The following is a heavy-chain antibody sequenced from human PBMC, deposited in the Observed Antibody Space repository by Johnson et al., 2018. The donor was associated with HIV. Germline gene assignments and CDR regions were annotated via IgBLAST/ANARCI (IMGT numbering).Heavy chain of an antibody. D-gene: IGHD6-19*01. Sequence: QVQLVESGGGVVQPGGSLRLSCAASGFTFSSYTIHWVRQAPGKGLEWVSFIRFDGNNKYYADSVKGRFTISRDNSKKTLHLQMSSLRGDETAIYYCAKVIALAGRPDAFDVWGRGTMVTVSS. CDR2: IRFDGNNK. CDR3: AKVIALAGRPDAFDV. CDR1: GFTFSSYT. J-gene: IGHJ3*01. V-gene: IGHV3-30*02.